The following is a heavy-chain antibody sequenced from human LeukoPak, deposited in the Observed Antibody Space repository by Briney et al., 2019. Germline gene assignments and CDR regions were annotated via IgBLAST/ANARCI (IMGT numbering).Heavy chain of an antibody. CDR1: GGSISSYY. Sequence: SETLSLTCTVSGGSISSYYWSWIRQPPGKGLEWIGYIYYSGSTNYNPSLKSRVTISVDRSKNQFSLKLSSVTAADTAVYYCARMPGKYYFDYWGQGTLVTVSS. CDR3: ARMPGKYYFDY. J-gene: IGHJ4*02. V-gene: IGHV4-59*12. CDR2: IYYSGST. D-gene: IGHD2-2*01.